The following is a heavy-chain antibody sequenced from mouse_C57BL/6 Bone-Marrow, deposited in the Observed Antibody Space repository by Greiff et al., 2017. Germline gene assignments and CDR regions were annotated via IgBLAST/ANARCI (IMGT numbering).Heavy chain of an antibody. J-gene: IGHJ2*01. CDR3: ARQWLLRDY. V-gene: IGHV1-26*01. Sequence: EVQLQQSGPELVKPGASVSISCKASGYTFTDYYMNWVKQSHGKSLEWIGDINPNNGGTSYNQKFKGKATFTVDTSSNPAYVELRSITSEDSAVYCCARQWLLRDYWGQGTTLTVSS. CDR2: INPNNGGT. CDR1: GYTFTDYY. D-gene: IGHD2-3*01.